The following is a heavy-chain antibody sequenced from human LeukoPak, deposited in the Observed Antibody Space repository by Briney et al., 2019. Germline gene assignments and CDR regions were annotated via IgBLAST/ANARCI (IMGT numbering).Heavy chain of an antibody. CDR3: AREMGPVRVFGVVTTYYYMDV. D-gene: IGHD3-3*01. Sequence: ASVKVSCKASGYTFTSYYMHWVRQAPGQGLEWMGIINPSGGSTSYAQKFQGRVTMTRDMSTSTVYMELSSLRSEDMAVYYCAREMGPVRVFGVVTTYYYMDVWGKGTTVTVSS. V-gene: IGHV1-46*01. CDR2: INPSGGST. CDR1: GYTFTSYY. J-gene: IGHJ6*03.